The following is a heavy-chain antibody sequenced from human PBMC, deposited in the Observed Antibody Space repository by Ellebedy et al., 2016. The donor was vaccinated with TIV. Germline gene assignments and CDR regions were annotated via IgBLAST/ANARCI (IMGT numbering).Heavy chain of an antibody. Sequence: PGGSLRLSCAASGFTFGCCAMSWVRQAPGKGLEWVSAISPSGDITYFADSVKGRFTISRDNSQDTVHLQMHSLRAEDTAVYYCTKRGVAWAAFDIWGPGTLVTVSS. V-gene: IGHV3-23*01. CDR1: GFTFGCCA. CDR3: TKRGVAWAAFDI. CDR2: ISPSGDIT. J-gene: IGHJ3*02. D-gene: IGHD7-27*01.